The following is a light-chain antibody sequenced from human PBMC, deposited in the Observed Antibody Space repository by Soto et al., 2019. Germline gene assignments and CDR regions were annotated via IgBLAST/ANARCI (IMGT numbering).Light chain of an antibody. J-gene: IGLJ2*01. CDR2: GNS. CDR3: QSHDSSLSGHVV. V-gene: IGLV1-40*01. Sequence: QSVLTQPPSVSVAPGQRVTISCTGSSSNIGAGYDVHWYQHLPGTAPKLLIYGNSNRPSGVPDRFSGSKAGTSASLAITGLQAEDEADYYCQSHDSSLSGHVVFGGGTQLTDL. CDR1: SSNIGAGYD.